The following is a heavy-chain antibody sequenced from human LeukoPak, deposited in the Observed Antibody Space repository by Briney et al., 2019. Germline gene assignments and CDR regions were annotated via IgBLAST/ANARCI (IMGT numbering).Heavy chain of an antibody. V-gene: IGHV4-31*03. CDR1: GGSISSGGYY. J-gene: IGHJ4*02. CDR2: IYYSGST. D-gene: IGHD1-26*01. Sequence: SETLSLTCTVSGGSISSGGYYWSWIRQHPGKGLEWIGYIYYSGSTYYNPSLKSRVTISVDTSKNQFSLKLSSVTAADTAVYYCARVASSGRLYYFDYWGQGTLVTVSS. CDR3: ARVASSGRLYYFDY.